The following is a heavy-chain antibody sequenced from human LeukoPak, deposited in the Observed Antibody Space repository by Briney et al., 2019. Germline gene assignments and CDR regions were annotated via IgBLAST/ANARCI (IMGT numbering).Heavy chain of an antibody. CDR1: GGSFSGYY. CDR3: ARARYYYDSSGYYRGAFDI. V-gene: IGHV4-59*01. J-gene: IGHJ3*02. D-gene: IGHD3-22*01. Sequence: SETLSLTCAVYGGSFSGYYWSWIRQPPGKGLEWIGYIYYSGSTNYNPSLKSRVTISVDTSKNQFSLKLSSVTAADTAVYYCARARYYYDSSGYYRGAFDIWGQGTMVTVSS. CDR2: IYYSGST.